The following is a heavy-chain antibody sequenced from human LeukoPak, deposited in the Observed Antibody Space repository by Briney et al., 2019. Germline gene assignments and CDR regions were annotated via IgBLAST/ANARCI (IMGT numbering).Heavy chain of an antibody. CDR2: ISGSGGST. CDR3: AKSRIVPAARIDY. CDR1: GFTFNTYT. D-gene: IGHD2-2*01. Sequence: GGSLRLSCAASGFTFNTYTMYWVRQAPGKGLEWVSGISGSGGSTYYADSVKGRFTISRDNSKNTLYLQMNSLRAEDTAVYYCAKSRIVPAARIDYWGQGTLVTVSS. V-gene: IGHV3-23*01. J-gene: IGHJ4*02.